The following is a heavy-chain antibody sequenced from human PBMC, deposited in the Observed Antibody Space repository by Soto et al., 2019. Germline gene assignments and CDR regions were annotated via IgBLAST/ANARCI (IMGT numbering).Heavy chain of an antibody. Sequence: GESLKLSCKGSGYSFTDYWIGWVRQMPGKGLEGVGIIYPGDSDTRYSPSFQGQVTISADKSISTAYLQWSSLEASDTAMYYCARRSGSGNFFSYGMDVWGQGTTVTVSS. CDR2: IYPGDSDT. V-gene: IGHV5-51*01. D-gene: IGHD3-10*01. CDR1: GYSFTDYW. CDR3: ARRSGSGNFFSYGMDV. J-gene: IGHJ6*02.